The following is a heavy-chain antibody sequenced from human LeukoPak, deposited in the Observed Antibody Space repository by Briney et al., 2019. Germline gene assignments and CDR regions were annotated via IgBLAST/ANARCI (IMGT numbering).Heavy chain of an antibody. Sequence: SETLSLTCAVSGDSISSSNWWSWVRQPPGKGLEWIGEIYHSGSTNYNPSLKSRVTISVDKSKNQFSLKLSSVTAADTAVYYCARVGIAAAAVYYYYGMDVWGQGTTVTVSS. CDR1: GDSISSSNW. CDR2: IYHSGST. V-gene: IGHV4-4*02. J-gene: IGHJ6*02. CDR3: ARVGIAAAAVYYYYGMDV. D-gene: IGHD6-13*01.